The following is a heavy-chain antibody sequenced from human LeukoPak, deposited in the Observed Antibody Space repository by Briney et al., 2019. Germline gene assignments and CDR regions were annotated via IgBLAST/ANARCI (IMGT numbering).Heavy chain of an antibody. CDR3: AKIVLSVAGTGVRYFDY. V-gene: IGHV3-33*06. CDR2: IWYGGSNT. Sequence: GGSLRLSCAASGFTFSTYGMHWVRQAPGKGLEWVAVIWYGGSNTYYADSVKGRFTISRDNSKNTLYLQMNSLRAEDTAVYYCAKIVLSVAGTGVRYFDYWGQGTLVTVSS. D-gene: IGHD6-19*01. CDR1: GFTFSTYG. J-gene: IGHJ4*02.